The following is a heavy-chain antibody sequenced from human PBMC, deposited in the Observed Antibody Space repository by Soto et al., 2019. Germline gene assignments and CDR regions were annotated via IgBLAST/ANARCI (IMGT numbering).Heavy chain of an antibody. CDR2: IDPSDSYT. CDR1: GYSFTSYW. Sequence: GESLKICCKGSGYSFTSYWISWVRQMPGKGLEWMGRIDPSDSYTNYSPSFQGHVTISADKSISTAYLQWSSLKASDTAMYYCARHTIGDGYIDYYYYGWDAWGQGTTVTVSS. D-gene: IGHD5-12*01. CDR3: ARHTIGDGYIDYYYYGWDA. V-gene: IGHV5-10-1*01. J-gene: IGHJ6*02.